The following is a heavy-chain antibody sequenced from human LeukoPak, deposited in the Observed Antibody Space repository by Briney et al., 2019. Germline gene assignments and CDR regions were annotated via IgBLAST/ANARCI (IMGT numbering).Heavy chain of an antibody. D-gene: IGHD6-13*01. CDR1: GFTFSSYW. V-gene: IGHV3-7*01. J-gene: IGHJ4*02. CDR2: IKQDGSEK. CDR3: ARDGSPASSWYADY. Sequence: GGSLRLSWAASGFTFSSYWMSWVRQAPGKGLEWVANIKQDGSEKYYVDSVKGRFTISRDNAKNSLYLQMNSLRAEDTAVYYCARDGSPASSWYADYWGQGTLVTVSS.